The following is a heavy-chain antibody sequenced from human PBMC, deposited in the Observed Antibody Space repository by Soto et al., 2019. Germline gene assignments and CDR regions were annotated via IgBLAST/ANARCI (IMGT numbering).Heavy chain of an antibody. J-gene: IGHJ4*02. D-gene: IGHD4-17*01. CDR1: GFTFRNYA. CDR2: ISYDGSNM. Sequence: QVQLVASGGGVVQPGRSLRLSCAASGFTFRNYAMHWVRQAPGKGMEWVAVISYDGSNMYYADSVKGRFTISRDNSKNTLYLHMNSIRAEDTAVYSCARENYGDYYFDYWGQGTLVPVSS. CDR3: ARENYGDYYFDY. V-gene: IGHV3-30-3*01.